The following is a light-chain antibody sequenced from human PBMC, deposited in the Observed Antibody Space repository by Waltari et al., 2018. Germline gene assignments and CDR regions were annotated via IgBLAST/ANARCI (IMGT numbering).Light chain of an antibody. V-gene: IGLV2-23*02. CDR2: EVN. CDR1: SSDVGSYNL. CDR3: CSYAGSSTYV. J-gene: IGLJ1*01. Sequence: QSALTQPASVSGSPGQSITISCTGASSDVGSYNLVSWYRHHPGKAPKLVIYEVNRRPSGVSHRLSGSKSGNTASLTISGLQTEDEADYFCCSYAGSSTYVFGTGTKVTVL.